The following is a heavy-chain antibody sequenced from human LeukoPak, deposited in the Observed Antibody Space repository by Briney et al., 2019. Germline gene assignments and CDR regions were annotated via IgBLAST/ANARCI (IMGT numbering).Heavy chain of an antibody. J-gene: IGHJ4*02. V-gene: IGHV3-64*01. CDR1: GFTFSSYA. CDR3: VRGLGLRYPLDY. Sequence: GGSLRLSCAASGFTFSSYAMHWVRQAPGKGLEYVSAFRSNGGSTYYANSVKGRFTISRDNSKNTLYLQMGSLGAEDMAVYYCVRGLGLRYPLDYWGQGTLVPVSS. CDR2: FRSNGGST. D-gene: IGHD5-12*01.